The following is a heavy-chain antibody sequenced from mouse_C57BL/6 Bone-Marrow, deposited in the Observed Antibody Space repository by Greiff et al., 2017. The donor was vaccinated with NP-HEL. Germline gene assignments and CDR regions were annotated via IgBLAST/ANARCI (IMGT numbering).Heavy chain of an antibody. V-gene: IGHV1-74*01. CDR1: GYTFTSYW. J-gene: IGHJ1*03. CDR2: IHPSDSDT. Sequence: QVHVKQPGAELVKPGASVKVSCKASGYTFTSYWMHWVKQRPGQGLEWIGRIHPSDSDTNYNQKFKGKATLTVDKSSSTAYMQLSSLTSEDSAVYYCAIPGSSFSYWYFDVWGTGTTVTVSS. D-gene: IGHD1-1*01. CDR3: AIPGSSFSYWYFDV.